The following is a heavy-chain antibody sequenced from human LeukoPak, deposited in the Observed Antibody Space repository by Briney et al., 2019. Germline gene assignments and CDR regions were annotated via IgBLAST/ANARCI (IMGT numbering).Heavy chain of an antibody. CDR3: ARGRLGYCSSTSCHYYYYMDV. Sequence: ASVKVSCKASGYTFTDYYIHWVRQAPGQGLEWMGWITPYSGGTDYAQKFQGRVTMTMDTSISTVYMELSSLRSEDTAVYYCARGRLGYCSSTSCHYYYYMDVWGKGTTVTVSS. CDR2: ITPYSGGT. J-gene: IGHJ6*03. V-gene: IGHV1-2*02. CDR1: GYTFTDYY. D-gene: IGHD2-2*01.